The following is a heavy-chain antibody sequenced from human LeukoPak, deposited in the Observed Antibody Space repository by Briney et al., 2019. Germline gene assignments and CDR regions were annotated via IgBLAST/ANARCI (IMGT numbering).Heavy chain of an antibody. J-gene: IGHJ4*02. V-gene: IGHV3-23*01. CDR1: GFTFSNYV. Sequence: GGSLRLSCGASGFTFSNYVVTWVRQAPGKGLEWVSGISADGDQTFYTDSVKGRFTISRDNSMNTLFLQMDSLRPEDTAVYYFAKTIDPAAMENFDYWGKGPLVTVAS. CDR3: AKTIDPAAMENFDY. D-gene: IGHD6-13*01. CDR2: ISADGDQT.